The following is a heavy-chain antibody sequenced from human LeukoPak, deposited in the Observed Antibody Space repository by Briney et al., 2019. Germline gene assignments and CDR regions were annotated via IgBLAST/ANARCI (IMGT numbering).Heavy chain of an antibody. Sequence: SVKVSSKASRGTFISYAISWVRPAPGQGGEWMGRIIPIFGIANYAQKFQGRVTITADKCTSTAYMELSSLRSEDTAVYYCARDRALDLIVGAKSWFDPWGQGTLVTVSS. CDR2: IIPIFGIA. CDR1: RGTFISYA. D-gene: IGHD1-26*01. V-gene: IGHV1-69*04. CDR3: ARDRALDLIVGAKSWFDP. J-gene: IGHJ5*02.